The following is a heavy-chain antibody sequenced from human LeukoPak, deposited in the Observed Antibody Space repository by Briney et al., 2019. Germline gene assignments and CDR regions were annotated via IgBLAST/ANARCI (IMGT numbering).Heavy chain of an antibody. CDR2: ISSSGSTI. CDR3: ARVVFGSGYLVY. Sequence: GGSLRLSCAASGFTFSSYSMNWVRQAPGKGLEWVSYISSSGSTIYYADSVKGRFTISRDNAKNSLYLQVNSLRAEDTPVYYCARVVFGSGYLVYWGQGTLVTVSS. CDR1: GFTFSSYS. V-gene: IGHV3-48*01. J-gene: IGHJ4*02. D-gene: IGHD6-13*01.